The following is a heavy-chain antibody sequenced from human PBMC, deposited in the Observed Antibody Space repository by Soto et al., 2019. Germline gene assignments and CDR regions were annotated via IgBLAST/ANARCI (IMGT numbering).Heavy chain of an antibody. D-gene: IGHD2-15*01. CDR1: GXTFSSYA. J-gene: IGHJ6*02. Sequence: VKVSFKASGXTFSSYAISWVRQAPGQGLEWMGGIIPIFGTANYAQKFQGRVTITADTSRNQFSLQLNSVTPEDTAVYYCARVHCSGGTCLDGLDVWGQGTTVTVSS. CDR3: ARVHCSGGTCLDGLDV. CDR2: IIPIFGTA. V-gene: IGHV1-69*13.